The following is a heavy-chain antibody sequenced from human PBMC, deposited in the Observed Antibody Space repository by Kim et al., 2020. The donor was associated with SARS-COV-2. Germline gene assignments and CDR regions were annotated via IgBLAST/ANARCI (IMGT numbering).Heavy chain of an antibody. CDR3: ARGRGGCYTPVFDY. D-gene: IGHD1-26*01. CDR2: IYYSGST. V-gene: IGHV4-59*01. CDR1: GGSISSYY. J-gene: IGHJ4*02. Sequence: SETLSLTCTVSGGSISSYYWSWIRQPPGKGLEWIGYIYYSGSTNYNPSLKSRVTISVDTSKNQFSLKLSSVTAADTAGYYCARGRGGCYTPVFDYWGQGTLVTVSS.